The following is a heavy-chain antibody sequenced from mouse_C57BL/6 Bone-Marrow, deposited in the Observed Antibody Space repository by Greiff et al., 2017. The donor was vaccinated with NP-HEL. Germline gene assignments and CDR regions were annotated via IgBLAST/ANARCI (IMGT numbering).Heavy chain of an antibody. V-gene: IGHV1-7*01. CDR1: GYTFTSYW. J-gene: IGHJ4*01. CDR3: ARYRASTGTRAMDY. Sequence: QVQLKESGAELAKPGASVKLSCKASGYTFTSYWMHWVTQRPGQGLEWIGYINPSSGYTKYNQKFKDKATLTADKSSSTAYMQLSSLTYEDAAVYYCARYRASTGTRAMDYWGQGTSVTVSS. CDR2: INPSSGYT. D-gene: IGHD4-1*02.